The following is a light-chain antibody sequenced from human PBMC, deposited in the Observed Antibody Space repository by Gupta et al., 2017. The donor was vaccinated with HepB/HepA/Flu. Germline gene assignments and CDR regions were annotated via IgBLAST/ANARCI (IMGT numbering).Light chain of an antibody. J-gene: IGLJ2*01. CDR3: WSDAWNSGLK. Sequence: SALPQPASVSGSRCPSITMSCTGTSSDIGTYNLVSWYQQLPGKAPKLILYEVTKRPAGVAGRFSGSKSGNTASLTISGLQEQDEAKYYCWSDAWNSGLKLGGGTRVTVL. V-gene: IGLV2-23*02. CDR2: EVT. CDR1: SSDIGTYNL.